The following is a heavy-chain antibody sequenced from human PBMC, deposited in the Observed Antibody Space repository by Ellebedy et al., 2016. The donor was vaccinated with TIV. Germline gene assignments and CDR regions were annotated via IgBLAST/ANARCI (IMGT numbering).Heavy chain of an antibody. CDR3: ARIYDYVWGSSLPHIQPTPSSYFDY. J-gene: IGHJ4*02. D-gene: IGHD3-16*01. Sequence: SETLSLTCTVSGDSVSSSDYYWGWIRQSPGKGLEWIGSIYYSGSTYYNPSLKSRVTISVDTSKNQFSLKLSSVTAADTAVYYCARIYDYVWGSSLPHIQPTPSSYFDYWGQGTLVTVSS. CDR1: GDSVSSSDYY. V-gene: IGHV4-39*07. CDR2: IYYSGST.